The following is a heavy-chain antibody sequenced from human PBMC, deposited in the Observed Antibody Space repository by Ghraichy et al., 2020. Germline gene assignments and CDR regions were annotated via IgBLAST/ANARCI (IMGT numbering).Heavy chain of an antibody. CDR3: ARAPTGGGLYYFDY. J-gene: IGHJ4*02. CDR2: ISSSSDAI. Sequence: LSLTCAASGFTFSSYNMNWVRQAPGKGLEWVSNISSSSDAIYYADSVRGRFTISRDNAKNSLFLQMNSLRAEDTAVYYCARAPTGGGLYYFDYWGQGTLVTVSS. V-gene: IGHV3-48*01. CDR1: GFTFSSYN. D-gene: IGHD3-16*01.